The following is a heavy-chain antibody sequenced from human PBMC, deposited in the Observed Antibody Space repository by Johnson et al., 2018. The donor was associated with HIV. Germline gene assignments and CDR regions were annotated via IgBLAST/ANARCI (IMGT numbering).Heavy chain of an antibody. CDR1: GFTFSSYA. V-gene: IGHV3-48*04. Sequence: VQLVESGGGVVQPGRSLRLSCAASGFTFSSYAMHWVRQAPGKGLEWVSYISGSSDVILYADSVKGRFTISRDNAKNSLYLQMNSLRAEDTALYYCAKDLINSGIDPQAFDLWGQGTMVSVSS. J-gene: IGHJ3*01. CDR3: AKDLINSGIDPQAFDL. D-gene: IGHD1-26*01. CDR2: ISGSSDVI.